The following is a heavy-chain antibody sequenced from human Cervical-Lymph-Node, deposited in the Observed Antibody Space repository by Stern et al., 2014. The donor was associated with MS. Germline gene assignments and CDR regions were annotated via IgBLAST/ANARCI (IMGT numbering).Heavy chain of an antibody. J-gene: IGHJ6*04. CDR2: FDPEDGET. CDR1: GYTLTELS. CDR3: ATDRDDFRRGYSAPSKGYGLDV. D-gene: IGHD3-3*01. Sequence: MQLVESGAEVKKPGASVKVSCKVSGYTLTELSMHWVRQAPGKGLEWMGGFDPEDGETIYAQKFQGRVTMTEDTSTDTAYMELSSLRSEDTAVYYCATDRDDFRRGYSAPSKGYGLDVWGKGTTVTVTS. V-gene: IGHV1-24*01.